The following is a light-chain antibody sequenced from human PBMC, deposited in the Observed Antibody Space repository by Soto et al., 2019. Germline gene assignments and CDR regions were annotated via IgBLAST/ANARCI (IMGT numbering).Light chain of an antibody. CDR3: QQSYSTPRT. CDR2: DAS. CDR1: HSISSW. V-gene: IGKV1-39*01. J-gene: IGKJ1*01. Sequence: DIQMTQSPSTLSASIGDRVIITCRASHSISSWLAWYQQKPGKAPKLLIYDASSLESGVPSRFSGSGSGTDFTLTISSLQPEDFATYYCQQSYSTPRTFGQGTKVDIK.